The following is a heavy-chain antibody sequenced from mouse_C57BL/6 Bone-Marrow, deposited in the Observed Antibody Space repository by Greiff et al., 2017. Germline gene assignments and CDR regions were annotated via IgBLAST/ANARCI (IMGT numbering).Heavy chain of an antibody. Sequence: QVQLQQSGAELVKPGASVKLSCKASGYTFTSYWMQWVKQRPGQGLEWIGEIDPSDSYTNYNQKFKGKATLTVDTSSSTAYMQLSSLTSEDSAVYYCARVGGWTIFDYWGQGTTLTDSS. CDR2: IDPSDSYT. V-gene: IGHV1-50*01. J-gene: IGHJ2*01. CDR3: ARVGGWTIFDY. CDR1: GYTFTSYW. D-gene: IGHD3-3*01.